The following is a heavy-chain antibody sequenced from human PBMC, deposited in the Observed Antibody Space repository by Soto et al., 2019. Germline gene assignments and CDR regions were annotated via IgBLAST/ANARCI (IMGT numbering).Heavy chain of an antibody. CDR2: TYYRSKWYN. D-gene: IGHD1-26*01. Sequence: SQTLSLTCGISGDSVSSNSAAWNWLRQSPSRGLEWLGRTYYRSKWYNDYAVSVESRITINPDTSKNHFSLQLNFVTPEDTAVYLCARGEQYSGMIFDYWGQGPLVTVSS. J-gene: IGHJ4*02. CDR1: GDSVSSNSAA. CDR3: ARGEQYSGMIFDY. V-gene: IGHV6-1*01.